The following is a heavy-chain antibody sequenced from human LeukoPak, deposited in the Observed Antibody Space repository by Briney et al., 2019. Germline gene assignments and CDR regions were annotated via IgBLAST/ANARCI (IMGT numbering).Heavy chain of an antibody. J-gene: IGHJ5*02. CDR1: GGSIISYY. Sequence: PSETLSLTCTVSGGSIISYYWTWIRQPPGKGLEWIGYTYYTGSTKYNPSLKSRVTISVDTSKNQLSLKLSSVTAADTAAYYCARDGRGYSYGVGFDPWGQGTLVTVSS. D-gene: IGHD5-18*01. CDR2: TYYTGST. CDR3: ARDGRGYSYGVGFDP. V-gene: IGHV4-59*01.